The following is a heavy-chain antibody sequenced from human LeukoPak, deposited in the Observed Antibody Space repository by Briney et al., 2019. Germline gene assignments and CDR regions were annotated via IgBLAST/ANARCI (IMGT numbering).Heavy chain of an antibody. CDR1: GFTFHDYA. V-gene: IGHV3-9*01. D-gene: IGHD5-12*01. CDR3: AIIVDKGAFDI. Sequence: GGSLRLSCAASGFTFHDYALHWVRQAPGKGLEWGSGISWNSGNIDYVDSVKGRFTISRDNAKNSMYLQMNSLRTEDTALYYCAIIVDKGAFDIWGQGTMVTVSS. CDR2: ISWNSGNI. J-gene: IGHJ3*02.